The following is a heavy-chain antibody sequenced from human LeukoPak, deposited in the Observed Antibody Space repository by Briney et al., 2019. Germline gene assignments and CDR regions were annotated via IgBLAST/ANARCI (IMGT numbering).Heavy chain of an antibody. CDR1: GGSISSSSYY. Sequence: SETLSLTCTVSGGSISSSSYYWSWIRQPPGKGLEWIGEINHSGSTNYNPSLKSRVTISVDTSKNQFSLKLSSVTAADTAVYYCARGADYDYVWGSYRQYYYYYYMDVWGKGTTVTVSS. V-gene: IGHV4-39*07. D-gene: IGHD3-16*02. CDR3: ARGADYDYVWGSYRQYYYYYYMDV. J-gene: IGHJ6*03. CDR2: INHSGST.